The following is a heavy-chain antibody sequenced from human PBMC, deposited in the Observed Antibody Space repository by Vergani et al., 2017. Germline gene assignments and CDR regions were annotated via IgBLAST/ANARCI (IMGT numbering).Heavy chain of an antibody. J-gene: IGHJ2*01. V-gene: IGHV3-21*01. Sequence: VQLVESGGGLVKPGGSLRLSCAASGFTFSSYSMNWVRQAPGKGLEWVSSISSSSSYIYYADSVKGRFTISRDNAKNSLYLQRNSLRAEDTAVYYCARAPSTYWYFDLWGRGTLVTVSS. CDR3: ARAPSTYWYFDL. CDR1: GFTFSSYS. CDR2: ISSSSSYI.